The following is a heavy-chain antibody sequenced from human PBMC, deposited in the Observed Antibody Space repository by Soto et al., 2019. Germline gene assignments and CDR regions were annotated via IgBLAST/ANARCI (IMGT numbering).Heavy chain of an antibody. CDR1: GFTVSSNY. Sequence: EVQLVESGGGLIQPGGSLRLSCAASGFTVSSNYMSWVRQAPGKGLEWVSVIYSGGSTYYADSVKGRFTISRDNSKNTLDLQMRRLRAEDTAVYYCARDLRTLYGMDVWGQGTTVTVSS. J-gene: IGHJ6*02. CDR2: IYSGGST. CDR3: ARDLRTLYGMDV. V-gene: IGHV3-53*01.